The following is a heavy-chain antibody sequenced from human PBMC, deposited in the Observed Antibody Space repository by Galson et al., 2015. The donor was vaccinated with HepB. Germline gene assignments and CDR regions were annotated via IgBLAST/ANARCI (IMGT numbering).Heavy chain of an antibody. D-gene: IGHD5-12*01. CDR2: IKGKTDGGTT. J-gene: IGHJ4*02. CDR3: TTQNSGYDSPFDY. V-gene: IGHV3-15*01. Sequence: SLRLSCAASGFTFSNAWMSWVRQAPGKGLEWVGRIKGKTDGGTTDYAAPVKGRFTISRDDSKNTLYLQMNSLKTEDTAVYYCTTQNSGYDSPFDYWGQGTLVTVSS. CDR1: GFTFSNAW.